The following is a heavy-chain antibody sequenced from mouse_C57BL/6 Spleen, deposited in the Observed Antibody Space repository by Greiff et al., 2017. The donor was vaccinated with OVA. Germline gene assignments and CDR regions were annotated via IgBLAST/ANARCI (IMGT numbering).Heavy chain of an antibody. J-gene: IGHJ4*01. Sequence: VQLLQSDAVLVNPGASVKISCTVSGFTFTVYSIHWLQQSPEQGLDWIGYIYPRDGSTKYNEKFKGKATLTADKSSSTAYMQLNSLTSEDSAVYFCARYNYGPMDYWGQGTSVTVSS. V-gene: IGHV1-78*01. CDR2: IYPRDGST. CDR1: GFTFTVYS. CDR3: ARYNYGPMDY. D-gene: IGHD1-1*01.